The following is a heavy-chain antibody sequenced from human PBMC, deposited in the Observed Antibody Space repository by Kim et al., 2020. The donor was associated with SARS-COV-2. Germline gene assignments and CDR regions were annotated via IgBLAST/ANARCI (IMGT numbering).Heavy chain of an antibody. J-gene: IGHJ4*02. CDR3: ARGPN. CDR1: GGSSSGYY. V-gene: IGHV4-34*01. Sequence: SETLSLTCAVYGGSSSGYYWSWIRQPPGKGLEWIGEINHSGSTNYNPSLKSRVTISADTSKNQFSLKLSSVTAADTAVYYCARGPNWGQGTLVTVSS. CDR2: INHSGST.